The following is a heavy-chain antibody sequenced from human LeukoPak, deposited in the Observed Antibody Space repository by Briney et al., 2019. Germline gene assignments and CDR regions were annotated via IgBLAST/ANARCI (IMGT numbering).Heavy chain of an antibody. J-gene: IGHJ4*02. CDR3: VREGEGPLSKDFDY. CDR2: IGPHSTFT. V-gene: IGHV1-2*02. CDR1: GFTFTDHY. D-gene: IGHD2/OR15-2a*01. Sequence: ASMKVSRKSSGFTFTDHYIHWVRQGPGQGLEWMGYIGPHSTFTSSPQEFQGRVTMTRDASMSTAYMELTRLTSDDAAVYYCVREGEGPLSKDFDYWGQGALVTVSS.